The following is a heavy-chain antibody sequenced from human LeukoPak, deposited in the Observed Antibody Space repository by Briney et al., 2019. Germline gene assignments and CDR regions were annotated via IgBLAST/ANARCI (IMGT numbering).Heavy chain of an antibody. D-gene: IGHD4-17*01. CDR3: ARDSFGGHSTGTTVTTFDY. CDR1: GFTFSSYW. J-gene: IGHJ4*02. Sequence: GGSLRLSCAASGFTFSSYWMSWVRQAPGKGLEWVANIKQDGSEKYYVDSVKGRFTISRDNAKNSLYLQMNSLRAEDTAVYYCARDSFGGHSTGTTVTTFDYWGQGTLVTVSS. V-gene: IGHV3-7*01. CDR2: IKQDGSEK.